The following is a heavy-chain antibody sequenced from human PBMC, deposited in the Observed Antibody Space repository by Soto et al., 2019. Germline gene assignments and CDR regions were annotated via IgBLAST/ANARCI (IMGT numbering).Heavy chain of an antibody. Sequence: QVQLVESGGGLVKPGGSLRLSCVASGFTFSDYYMSWIRQAPGKGLEWVSYISSSDSTIYYADSVKGRFTISRDNAKNSLYLQMNSLRAEDTAVYYCARGHQALRQRGWYYDSSGYAYGMDVWGQGTTVTVSS. J-gene: IGHJ6*02. D-gene: IGHD3-22*01. V-gene: IGHV3-11*01. CDR3: ARGHQALRQRGWYYDSSGYAYGMDV. CDR2: ISSSDSTI. CDR1: GFTFSDYY.